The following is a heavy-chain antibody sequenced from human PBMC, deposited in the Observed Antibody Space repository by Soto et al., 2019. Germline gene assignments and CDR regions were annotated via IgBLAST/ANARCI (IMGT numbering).Heavy chain of an antibody. CDR2: INPSGGST. Sequence: ASVKGSCKASGYTFTSYYMHWVRQAPGQGLEWMGIINPSGGSTSYAQKFQGRVTMTRDTSTSTVYMELSSLRSEDTAVYYCARDSPRYSGYDVRSLIDYWGQGTLVTVSS. V-gene: IGHV1-46*01. CDR3: ARDSPRYSGYDVRSLIDY. CDR1: GYTFTSYY. J-gene: IGHJ4*02. D-gene: IGHD5-12*01.